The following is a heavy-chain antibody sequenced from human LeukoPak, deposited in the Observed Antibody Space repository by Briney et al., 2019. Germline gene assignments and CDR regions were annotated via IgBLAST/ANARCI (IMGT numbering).Heavy chain of an antibody. D-gene: IGHD3-10*01. CDR1: GGSISSYY. CDR3: ASNLYGSGNYFAY. V-gene: IGHV4-59*08. J-gene: IGHJ4*02. CDR2: IYYSGST. Sequence: KSSETLSLTCTVSGGSISSYYWSWIRQPPGKGLEWIGYIYYSGSTNYNPSLKSRVTISVDTSKNQFSLKLTSVTAADTAVYYCASNLYGSGNYFAYWGQGTLVTVSS.